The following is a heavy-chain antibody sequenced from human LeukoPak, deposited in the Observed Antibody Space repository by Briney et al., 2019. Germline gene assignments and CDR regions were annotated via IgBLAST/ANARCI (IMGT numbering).Heavy chain of an antibody. CDR2: IKQDGSAK. Sequence: GGSLRLSCAASGFTFSSYWMSWVRQAPGKGLEWVANIKQDGSAKYYVDSVKGRFTISRDNAKNSLYLQMNSLRPEDTAVYYCARGYDSDDYLSAYWGQGTLVTVSS. D-gene: IGHD3-22*01. CDR1: GFTFSSYW. J-gene: IGHJ4*02. CDR3: ARGYDSDDYLSAY. V-gene: IGHV3-7*05.